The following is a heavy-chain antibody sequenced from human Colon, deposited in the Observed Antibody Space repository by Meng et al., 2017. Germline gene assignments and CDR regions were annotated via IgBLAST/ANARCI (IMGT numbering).Heavy chain of an antibody. V-gene: IGHV5-51*01. CDR3: ARHIGGTSVFFSLDY. Sequence: GESLKISCNTSGYDFATYWIGWVRQMPGEGLQWMGIIYPGDSEIKYSPSFEGQVTISADTSMSPAYLQWNSVQASDSAMYYCARHIGGTSVFFSLDYWGQGTLVTGAS. CDR1: GYDFATYW. CDR2: IYPGDSEI. J-gene: IGHJ4*02. D-gene: IGHD3-16*01.